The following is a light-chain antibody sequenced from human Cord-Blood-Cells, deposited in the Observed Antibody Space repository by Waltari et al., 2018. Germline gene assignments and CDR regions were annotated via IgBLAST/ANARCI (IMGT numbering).Light chain of an antibody. CDR2: LGS. V-gene: IGKV2-28*01. CDR1: QSLLHSNGYNY. CDR3: MQALQTPNT. Sequence: IVMTQSPLSLPVTPGEPASIPCRSIQSLLHSNGYNYLDWYLQKPGQSPQLLIYLGSNRASGVPDRFSGSGSDTDFTLKISRVEAEDVGVYYCMQALQTPNTFGQGTKLEIK. J-gene: IGKJ2*01.